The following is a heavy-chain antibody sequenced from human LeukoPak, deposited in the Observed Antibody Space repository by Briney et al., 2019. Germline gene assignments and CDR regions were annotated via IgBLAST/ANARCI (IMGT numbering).Heavy chain of an antibody. CDR3: AKGASDCSSTSCYPLDAFDI. CDR1: GFTFSSYA. D-gene: IGHD2-2*01. Sequence: GGSLRLSCAASGFTFSSYAMSWVRQAPGKGLQGVSAISGSGGSTYYADSVKGRFTISRDNSKNTLYLQMNSLRAEDTAVYYCAKGASDCSSTSCYPLDAFDIWGQGTMVTVSS. V-gene: IGHV3-23*01. J-gene: IGHJ3*02. CDR2: ISGSGGST.